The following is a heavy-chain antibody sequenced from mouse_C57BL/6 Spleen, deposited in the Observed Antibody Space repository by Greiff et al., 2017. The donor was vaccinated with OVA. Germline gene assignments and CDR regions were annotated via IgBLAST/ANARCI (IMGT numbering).Heavy chain of an antibody. CDR3: TRVTTVVARDYAMDY. J-gene: IGHJ4*01. CDR1: GFNFKDDY. D-gene: IGHD1-1*01. V-gene: IGHV14-4*01. Sequence: EVQLQQSGAELVRPGASVKLSCTASGFNFKDDYMHWVKQRPEQGLEWIGWIDPENGDTEYASKFQGKATITADTSSNTAYLQLSSLTSEDTAVYYCTRVTTVVARDYAMDYWGQGTSVTVSS. CDR2: IDPENGDT.